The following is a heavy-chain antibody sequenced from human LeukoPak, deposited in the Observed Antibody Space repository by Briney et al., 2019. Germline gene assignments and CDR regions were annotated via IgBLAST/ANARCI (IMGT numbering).Heavy chain of an antibody. D-gene: IGHD6-13*01. J-gene: IGHJ3*02. CDR2: INRDGSDK. V-gene: IGHV3-7*01. Sequence: GGSLRLSCAASGFAFSNYWMTWVRQTPGKGLEWVANINRDGSDKHYLDSVEGRFIISRDNAKNSLYLQMNSLRAEDTAVYYCARDSSPRISGSSWYYDAFDIWGQGTMDTVSS. CDR3: ARDSSPRISGSSWYYDAFDI. CDR1: GFAFSNYW.